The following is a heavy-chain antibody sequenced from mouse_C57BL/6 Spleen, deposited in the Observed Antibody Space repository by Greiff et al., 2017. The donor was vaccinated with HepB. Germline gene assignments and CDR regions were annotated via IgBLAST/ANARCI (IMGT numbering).Heavy chain of an antibody. Sequence: EVQGVESGEGLVKPGGSLKLSCAASGFTFSSYAMSWVRQTPEKRLEWVAYISSGGDYIYYADTVKGRFTISRDNARNTLYLQMSSLKSEDTAMYYCTRDRGSKSWFAYWGQGTLVTVSA. V-gene: IGHV5-9-1*02. CDR1: GFTFSSYA. CDR3: TRDRGSKSWFAY. CDR2: ISSGGDYI. D-gene: IGHD2-5*01. J-gene: IGHJ3*01.